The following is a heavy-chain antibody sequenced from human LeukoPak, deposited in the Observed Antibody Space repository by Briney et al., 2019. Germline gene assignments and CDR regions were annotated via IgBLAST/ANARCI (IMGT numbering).Heavy chain of an antibody. V-gene: IGHV4-4*09. CDR2: IYTSRST. CDR3: ARGGPGYDFWSGYYSAPMFDY. J-gene: IGHJ4*02. CDR1: GGSISSYY. D-gene: IGHD3-3*01. Sequence: SETLSLTCTVSGGSISSYYWSWIRQPPGKGLEWIGYIYTSRSTNYNPSLKSRVTISVDTSKNQFSLKLSFVTAADTAVYYCARGGPGYDFWSGYYSAPMFDYWGQGTLVTVSS.